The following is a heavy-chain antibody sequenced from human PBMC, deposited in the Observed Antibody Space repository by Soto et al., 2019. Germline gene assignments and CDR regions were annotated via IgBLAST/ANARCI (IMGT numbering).Heavy chain of an antibody. CDR2: IKQDGSEK. CDR1: GFTFSSYW. D-gene: IGHD6-19*01. J-gene: IGHJ6*03. V-gene: IGHV3-7*03. CDR3: ARGGVSPGAPSGWYNYYCYYYMDD. Sequence: GGSLRLSCAASGFTFSSYWMSWVRQAPGKGLEWVANIKQDGSEKYYVESVKGRFTISRGNAKNSLYLQMKGLRAEDTAVYYCARGGVSPGAPSGWYNYYCYYYMDDWGRGTTVNVFS.